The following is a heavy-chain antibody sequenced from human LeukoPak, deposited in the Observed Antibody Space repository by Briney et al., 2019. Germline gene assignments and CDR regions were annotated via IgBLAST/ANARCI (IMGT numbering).Heavy chain of an antibody. CDR3: ARDAKGARSFDY. Sequence: SETLSLTCTVSGDSISSYYWSWIRQPAGKGLEWIGRIYSSGSTNYNPSLKSRVTMSVDTSKTQFSLKLSSVTAADTAVYYCARDAKGARSFDYWGHGTLVTVSS. V-gene: IGHV4-4*07. D-gene: IGHD4/OR15-4a*01. CDR1: GDSISSYY. CDR2: IYSSGST. J-gene: IGHJ4*01.